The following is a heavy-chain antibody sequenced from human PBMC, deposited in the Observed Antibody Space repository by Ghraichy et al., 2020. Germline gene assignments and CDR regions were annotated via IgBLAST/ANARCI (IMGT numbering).Heavy chain of an antibody. Sequence: GGSLRLSCAASGFTVSNNYMSWVRQAPGKGLQCVSLIYSGGNTYYADSVKGRFTISRDNSKNTLYLQMNSLRVEDTAVYYCVVRWSWGQGTLVTVSS. J-gene: IGHJ5*02. CDR2: IYSGGNT. V-gene: IGHV3-53*01. CDR3: VVRWS. CDR1: GFTVSNNY. D-gene: IGHD4-23*01.